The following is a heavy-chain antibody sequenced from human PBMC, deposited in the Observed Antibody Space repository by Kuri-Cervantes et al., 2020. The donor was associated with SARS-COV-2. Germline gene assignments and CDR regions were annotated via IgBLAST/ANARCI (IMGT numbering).Heavy chain of an antibody. Sequence: SGPTLVKPTQTLPLTCTFSGFSLSTSGMCVSWIRQPPGKALEWLARIDWDDDKYYSTSLKTRLTISKDTSKNQVVLTMTNMDPVDTATYYCSWMFDYGDGLDYCGQGTLVTVSS. CDR1: GFSLSTSGMC. D-gene: IGHD4-17*01. CDR3: SWMFDYGDGLDY. J-gene: IGHJ4*02. CDR2: IDWDDDK. V-gene: IGHV2-70*11.